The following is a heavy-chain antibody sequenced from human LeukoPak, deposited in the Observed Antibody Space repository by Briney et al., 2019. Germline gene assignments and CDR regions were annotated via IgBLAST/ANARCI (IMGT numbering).Heavy chain of an antibody. CDR2: IYDSGST. CDR3: ARLPGIAAV. CDR1: GGSTSRYY. Sequence: SETLSLTCTVSGGSTSRYYWSWIRQPPGKSLEWIGYIYDSGSTAYNPSLKGRVTISIDTSNNRFSLNLTSVTAADTAVYYCARLPGIAAVWGQGTLVIVSS. V-gene: IGHV4-59*08. D-gene: IGHD6-13*01. J-gene: IGHJ1*01.